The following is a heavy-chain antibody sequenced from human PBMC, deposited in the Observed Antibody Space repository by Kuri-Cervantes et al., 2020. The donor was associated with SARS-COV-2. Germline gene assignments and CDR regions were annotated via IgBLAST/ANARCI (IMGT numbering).Heavy chain of an antibody. CDR1: GFTFDDYA. Sequence: GGSLRLSCAASGFTFDDYAMHWVRQAPGKGLEWVSGISWNSGSIGYADSVKGRFTISRDNAKNSLYLQMNSLRAEDTAVYYCAREGELGGNSPWGQGTLVTVSS. V-gene: IGHV3-9*01. CDR3: AREGELGGNSP. CDR2: ISWNSGSI. J-gene: IGHJ5*02. D-gene: IGHD3-16*01.